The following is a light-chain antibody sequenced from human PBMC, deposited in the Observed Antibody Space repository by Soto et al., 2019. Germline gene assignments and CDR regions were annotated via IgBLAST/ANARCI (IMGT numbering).Light chain of an antibody. J-gene: IGKJ4*01. CDR2: AAS. Sequence: DIHMSHSGSLLCLSXVTRVTNSXXASQSNSSYLNRYQQKQGKAPKLLIYAASSLQSGVPSRFSGSGSGTDFTLTISSLQPEDFATYYCQQSYSTPLTFGGGTKVDIK. CDR1: QSNSSY. CDR3: QQSYSTPLT. V-gene: IGKV1-39*01.